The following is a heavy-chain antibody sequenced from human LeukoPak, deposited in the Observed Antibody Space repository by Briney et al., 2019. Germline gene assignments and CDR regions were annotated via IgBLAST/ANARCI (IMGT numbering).Heavy chain of an antibody. J-gene: IGHJ4*02. D-gene: IGHD6-19*01. CDR1: GLTLSTYW. V-gene: IGHV3-74*01. Sequence: PGRSLRLSCAASGLTLSTYWMHWVRQAPGKGLVWVSRINSAGRSTTYADFVKGRLPISRDNAKNALYLQMNSLRAEDTAVYYCAREGTSVWYYFDYWVRGTLVSVSS. CDR2: INSAGRST. CDR3: AREGTSVWYYFDY.